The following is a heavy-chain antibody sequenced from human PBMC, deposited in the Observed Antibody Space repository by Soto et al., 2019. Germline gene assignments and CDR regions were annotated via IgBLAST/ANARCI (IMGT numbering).Heavy chain of an antibody. Sequence: EVQLVESGGGLVKPGGSLRLSCAASGFTFSSYSMNWVRQAPGKGLEWVSSISSSSSYIYYADSVKGRFTLSRDNAKNSLYLQMNSLRAEDTAVYYCAREDAMVRGVIDYWGQGTLVTVSS. CDR3: AREDAMVRGVIDY. CDR1: GFTFSSYS. J-gene: IGHJ4*02. CDR2: ISSSSSYI. D-gene: IGHD3-10*01. V-gene: IGHV3-21*01.